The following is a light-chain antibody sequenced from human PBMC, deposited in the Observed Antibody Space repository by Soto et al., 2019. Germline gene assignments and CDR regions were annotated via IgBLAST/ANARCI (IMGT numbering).Light chain of an antibody. CDR3: QKYNSAPWT. CDR2: AAS. CDR1: QGISNY. Sequence: IQNTQSPSSLSASVGDRVTITCRSSQGISNYLAWYQHKPGKVPKLLIYAASTLQSGVPSRFSGSGSGTDFTLTISSLQPEDVATYYCQKYNSAPWTFGQGTKVDIK. J-gene: IGKJ1*01. V-gene: IGKV1-27*01.